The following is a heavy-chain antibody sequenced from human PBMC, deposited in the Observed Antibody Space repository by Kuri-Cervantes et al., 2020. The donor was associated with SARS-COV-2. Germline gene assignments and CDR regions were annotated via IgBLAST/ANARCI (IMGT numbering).Heavy chain of an antibody. Sequence: CCVASGFTFSNYVIHWVRQAPGKGLEWVAVIWSDGEHEYHAGSVKGRFTISRDNSKNTVSLHMNSLRAEETAMYYCARGSANYYDMDVWGKGTTVTVSS. J-gene: IGHJ6*03. CDR1: GFTFSNYV. CDR2: IWSDGEHE. CDR3: ARGSANYYDMDV. V-gene: IGHV3-33*08.